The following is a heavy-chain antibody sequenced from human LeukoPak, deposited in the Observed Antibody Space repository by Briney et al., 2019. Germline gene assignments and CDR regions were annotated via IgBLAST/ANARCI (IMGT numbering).Heavy chain of an antibody. CDR2: ISHDGRRK. CDR1: GFTFDTYS. D-gene: IGHD5-12*01. J-gene: IGHJ5*02. Sequence: PGGSLRLSCAASGFTFDTYSFHWVRQAPGGGLDWVALISHDGRRKYYGDAVKGRFTISRDDSKNTLSLQMSSLRTEDSSVYYCARDPSFSRGFNFVLSSWGQGTQVTVSS. V-gene: IGHV3-30*04. CDR3: ARDPSFSRGFNFVLSS.